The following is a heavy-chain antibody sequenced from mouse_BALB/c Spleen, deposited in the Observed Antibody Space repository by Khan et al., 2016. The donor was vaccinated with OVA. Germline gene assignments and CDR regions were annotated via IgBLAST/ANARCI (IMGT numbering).Heavy chain of an antibody. Sequence: VQLKQSGPGLVKPSQSLSLPCTVTGYSITSDYAWNWIRQFPGNQLEWMGYISYSGSTNYNPSLKSQISITRVTSKNQFFLQLNSVTTEDTATYYCARDGSRYNYAVDYWGQGTSVTVSS. CDR1: GYSITSDYA. D-gene: IGHD2-3*01. J-gene: IGHJ4*01. CDR3: ARDGSRYNYAVDY. CDR2: ISYSGST. V-gene: IGHV3-2*02.